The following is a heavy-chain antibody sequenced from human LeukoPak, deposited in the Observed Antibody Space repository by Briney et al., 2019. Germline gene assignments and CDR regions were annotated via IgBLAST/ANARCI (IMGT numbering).Heavy chain of an antibody. Sequence: PGRSLRLSCAASGFTFDDYAMHWVRHAPGKGLVWVSRVSGDGSYTDYADSVKGRFTMSRDNANNMLYLQMNSLGAEDTAVCAKEGKYCTDSVCFAQADSWGQGTLVTVSS. J-gene: IGHJ4*02. D-gene: IGHD2-8*02. CDR3: EGKYCTDSVCFAQADS. CDR2: VSGDGSYT. V-gene: IGHV3-74*01. CDR1: GFTFDDYA.